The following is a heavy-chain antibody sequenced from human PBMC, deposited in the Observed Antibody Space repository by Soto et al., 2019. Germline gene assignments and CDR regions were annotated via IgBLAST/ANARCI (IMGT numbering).Heavy chain of an antibody. D-gene: IGHD5-18*01. CDR3: ARERRGYNFRGFDY. V-gene: IGHV3-30*03. J-gene: IGHJ4*02. Sequence: GGSLRLSCAASGFIFRTYGMHWVRQAPGKGLEWVAVMSNDGKNEFYSDSVRGRFTISRDFSKDTVFLQMTSLRAEDTAVYHCARERRGYNFRGFDYWGQGTVVTVSS. CDR2: MSNDGKNE. CDR1: GFIFRTYG.